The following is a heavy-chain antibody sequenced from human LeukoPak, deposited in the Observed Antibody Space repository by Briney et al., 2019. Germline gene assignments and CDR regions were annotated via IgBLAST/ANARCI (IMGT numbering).Heavy chain of an antibody. D-gene: IGHD4-11*01. CDR3: ARDLYRDSLPVSWFDP. J-gene: IGHJ5*02. Sequence: SVTVSCKASGYTFTSYGISWVRQAPGQGLEWMGWISDYNGNTNYAQKLQGRVTMTTDTSTSTAYMELRSLRSDDTAVYYCARDLYRDSLPVSWFDPWGQGTLVTVSS. V-gene: IGHV1-18*01. CDR2: ISDYNGNT. CDR1: GYTFTSYG.